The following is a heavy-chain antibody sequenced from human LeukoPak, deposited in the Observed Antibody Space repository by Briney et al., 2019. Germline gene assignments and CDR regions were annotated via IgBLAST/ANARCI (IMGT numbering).Heavy chain of an antibody. D-gene: IGHD5-24*01. V-gene: IGHV5-51*01. Sequence: GESLKISCKGSGYSFTSYWIGWVRQMPGKGLEGMGIIYPGDSDTRYSPSFQGQVTISADKSISTAYLQWRSLKASATAMYYCARSRDGWYFDLWGRGTLVTVSS. CDR1: GYSFTSYW. CDR3: ARSRDGWYFDL. CDR2: IYPGDSDT. J-gene: IGHJ2*01.